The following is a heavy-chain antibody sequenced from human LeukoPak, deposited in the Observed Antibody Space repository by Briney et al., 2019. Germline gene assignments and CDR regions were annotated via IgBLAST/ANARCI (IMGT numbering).Heavy chain of an antibody. CDR3: ASLWLALDY. V-gene: IGHV3-48*03. Sequence: GGSLRLSCAASGFTFSSYEMNWVRQAPGKGLEWVSYISSSGSTIYYADSVKSRFTISRDNAKNSLYLQMNSLRAEDTAVYYCASLWLALDYWGQGTLVTVSS. CDR1: GFTFSSYE. J-gene: IGHJ4*02. CDR2: ISSSGSTI. D-gene: IGHD5-24*01.